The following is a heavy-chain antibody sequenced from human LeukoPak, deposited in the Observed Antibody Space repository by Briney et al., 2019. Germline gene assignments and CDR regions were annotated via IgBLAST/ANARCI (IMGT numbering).Heavy chain of an antibody. CDR3: ARAHSSGWSGGLSDY. CDR2: ISAYNGNA. V-gene: IGHV1-18*01. D-gene: IGHD6-19*01. J-gene: IGHJ4*02. CDR1: GYTFTSYG. Sequence: ASVTVSFKSSGYTFTSYGINWVRQAPGQGLEWMGWISAYNGNANYAQKLQGRVTMTTDTPTSTAYMELRSLRSDDTAVYYCARAHSSGWSGGLSDYWGQGTLVTVSS.